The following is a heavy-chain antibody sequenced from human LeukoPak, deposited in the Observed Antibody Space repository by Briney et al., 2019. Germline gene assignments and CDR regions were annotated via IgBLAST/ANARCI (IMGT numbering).Heavy chain of an antibody. D-gene: IGHD5-12*01. CDR1: GYTLTSFH. J-gene: IGHJ6*02. CDR2: INPSGGRT. V-gene: IGHV1-46*01. CDR3: AKEDGYSGDDYVSINYYDYYGMDV. Sequence: ASVKVSCKASGYTLTSFHMHWVRQAPGQGLEWMGIINPSGGRTTYAQKFQGRVTMTRDTSTSTVYMELSSLRSEDTAVYYCAKEDGYSGDDYVSINYYDYYGMDVWAKGPQLPSP.